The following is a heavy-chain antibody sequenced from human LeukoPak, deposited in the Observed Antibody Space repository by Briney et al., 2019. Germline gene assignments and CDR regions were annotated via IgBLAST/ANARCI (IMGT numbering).Heavy chain of an antibody. V-gene: IGHV3-48*02. Sequence: GGSLRLSCTASGFTFSSYSMHWVRQAPAKGLEWISYISTLSGTIFYADSVKGRFTISRDNAKNSLFLQMDSLRDEDTAVYYCARDRPFTSSGYLDYWGQGTLVTVSS. D-gene: IGHD6-19*01. CDR2: ISTLSGTI. CDR3: ARDRPFTSSGYLDY. CDR1: GFTFSSYS. J-gene: IGHJ4*02.